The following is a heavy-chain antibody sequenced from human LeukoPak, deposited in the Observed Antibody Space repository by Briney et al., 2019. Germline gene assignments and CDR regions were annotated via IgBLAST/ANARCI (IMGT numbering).Heavy chain of an antibody. D-gene: IGHD2-21*01. CDR1: GYSIGSGYY. CDR3: ARAIQVVVVPVVMNWFAT. V-gene: IGHV4-38-2*02. Sequence: PSETLSLTCTVSGYSIGSGYYWGWIRQAPGKGLEWIGSMYHGVSTYYNPSLKSRVTISSGTSKNQFCLKLSSVTATDTAVYYYARAIQVVVVPVVMNWFATWGQGTLVTVSS. CDR2: MYHGVST. J-gene: IGHJ5*02.